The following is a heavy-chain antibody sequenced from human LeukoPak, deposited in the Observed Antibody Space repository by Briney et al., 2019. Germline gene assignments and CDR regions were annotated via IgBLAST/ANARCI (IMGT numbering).Heavy chain of an antibody. CDR3: ARDGSVVPGSYYDFWSGYGAFDI. Sequence: SGTLSLTCAVSGGSISSSNWWSWVRQPPGKGLEWVGEIYHSGSTNYNPSLKSRVTISVDTSKNQFSLKLSSVTAADTAVYYCARDGSVVPGSYYDFWSGYGAFDIWGQGTMVTVSS. J-gene: IGHJ3*02. CDR2: IYHSGST. D-gene: IGHD3-3*01. V-gene: IGHV4-4*02. CDR1: GGSISSSNW.